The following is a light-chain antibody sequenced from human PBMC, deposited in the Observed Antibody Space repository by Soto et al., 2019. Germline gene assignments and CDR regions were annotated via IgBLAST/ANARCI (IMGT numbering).Light chain of an antibody. CDR2: DVS. J-gene: IGLJ2*01. Sequence: QSALTQPASVSGSPGQSITISCTGTSSDVGDYDYVSWYQQHPGQAPKLMIFDVSNRPSGVSNRFSGSKSGNTASLTISGLQAEDEADYYCSSYTSSSTVVFGGGTKLTVL. V-gene: IGLV2-14*01. CDR3: SSYTSSSTVV. CDR1: SSDVGDYDY.